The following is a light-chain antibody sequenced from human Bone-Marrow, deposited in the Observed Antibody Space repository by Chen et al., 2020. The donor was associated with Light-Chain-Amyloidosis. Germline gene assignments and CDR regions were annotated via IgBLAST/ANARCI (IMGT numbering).Light chain of an antibody. J-gene: IGLJ3*02. CDR3: QVWDRSSDRPV. CDR1: NIGSTS. Sequence: SYVLTQPSSVSVAPGQTATIACGGNNIGSTSVHWYQQTPGQAPLLVVYDDSDRPSWIPERLSGSTSGTTATLTISWVEAGDEADYYCQVWDRSSDRPVFGGGTKLTVL. CDR2: DDS. V-gene: IGLV3-21*02.